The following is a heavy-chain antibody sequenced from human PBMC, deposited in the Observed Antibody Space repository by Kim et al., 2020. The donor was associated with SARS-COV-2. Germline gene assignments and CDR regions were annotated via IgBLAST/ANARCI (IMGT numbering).Heavy chain of an antibody. V-gene: IGHV3-74*01. CDR3: ARDRPRGILERRLLRFYGMEV. CDR2: INSDGSST. CDR1: GFTFSSYW. D-gene: IGHD1-1*01. Sequence: GGSLRLSCAASGFTFSSYWMNWVRQAPGKGLVWVSRINSDGSSTSYADSVKGRFTISRDNAKNTLYLQMNSLRAEDTAVYYCARDRPRGILERRLLRFYGMEVWGQGTTVTVSS. J-gene: IGHJ6*02.